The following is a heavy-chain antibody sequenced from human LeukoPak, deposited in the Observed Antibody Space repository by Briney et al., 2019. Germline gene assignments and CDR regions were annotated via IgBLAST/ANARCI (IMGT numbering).Heavy chain of an antibody. CDR3: ARCLRYSSGYYPFDAFDI. V-gene: IGHV5-51*01. Sequence: GESLQISCQGSGYIFTSYWIGWVRQLPGKGLEWMGIIYPGDSDTRYSPSFQGQVTISADKSISTAYLQWSSLKASDTAMYYCARCLRYSSGYYPFDAFDIWGQGTMVTVSS. J-gene: IGHJ3*02. CDR2: IYPGDSDT. D-gene: IGHD3-22*01. CDR1: GYIFTSYW.